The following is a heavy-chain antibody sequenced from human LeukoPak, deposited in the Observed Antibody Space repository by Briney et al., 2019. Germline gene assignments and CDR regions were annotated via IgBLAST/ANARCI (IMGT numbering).Heavy chain of an antibody. CDR1: GFTFSSYG. D-gene: IGHD2-2*03. V-gene: IGHV3-30*03. CDR3: ARVSIGALDRGSYYYYGMDV. Sequence: PGGSLRLSCAASGFTFSSYGMHWVRQAPGKGLEWVAVISYDGSNKYYADSVKGRFTISRDNSKNTLYLQMNSLRAEDTAVYYCARVSIGALDRGSYYYYGMDVWGQGTTVTVSS. CDR2: ISYDGSNK. J-gene: IGHJ6*02.